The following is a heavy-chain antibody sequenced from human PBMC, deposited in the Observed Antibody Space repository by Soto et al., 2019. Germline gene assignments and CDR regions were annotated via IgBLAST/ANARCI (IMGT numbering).Heavy chain of an antibody. D-gene: IGHD2-15*01. J-gene: IGHJ4*02. CDR1: RFTFSSYA. V-gene: IGHV3-23*01. CDR3: AKWTVVVVAATRGGYFDY. CDR2: ISGSGGYT. Sequence: EVQLLESGGGLVQPGGSLRLFCAASRFTFSSYAMSWVRQAPGKGLEWVSVISGSGGYTYYADSVKGRFTISRDNSKNTLYLQMNSLRAEDTAVYYCAKWTVVVVAATRGGYFDYWGQGTLVTVSS.